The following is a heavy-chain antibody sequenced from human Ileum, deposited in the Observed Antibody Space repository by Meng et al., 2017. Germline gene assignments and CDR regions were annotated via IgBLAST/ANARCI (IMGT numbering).Heavy chain of an antibody. CDR2: INAGDGTT. CDR1: GYTFSNYA. CDR3: ARSYCSSTSCQYYFDY. J-gene: IGHJ4*02. Sequence: QVHLVQSGAEVKKPGASVNVSCQASGYTFSNYAIHWVRQAPGQRLEWMGWINAGDGTTKYSEKFQGRVSITRDTSASTGYMELSSLTSEDTAVYHCARSYCSSTSCQYYFDYWGQGTLVTVSS. V-gene: IGHV1-3*01. D-gene: IGHD2-2*01.